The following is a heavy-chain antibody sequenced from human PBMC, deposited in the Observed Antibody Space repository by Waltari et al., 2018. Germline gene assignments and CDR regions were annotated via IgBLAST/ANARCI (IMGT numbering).Heavy chain of an antibody. V-gene: IGHV3-21*01. D-gene: IGHD5-18*01. CDR2: ISSSSSYI. J-gene: IGHJ4*02. CDR3: ARRIQLSYYFDY. Sequence: EVQLVESGGGLVKPGGSLRLSCAASGFTFSSYSMNWVRQAPGKGLEWVSSISSSSSYIYYADSVKGRFTIARDNAKNSLYLQMNSLRAEDTAVYYCARRIQLSYYFDYWGQGTLVTVSS. CDR1: GFTFSSYS.